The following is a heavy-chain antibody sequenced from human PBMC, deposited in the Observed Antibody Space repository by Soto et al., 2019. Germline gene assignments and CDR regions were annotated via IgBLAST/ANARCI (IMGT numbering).Heavy chain of an antibody. CDR1: GCSISSSSYY. CDR3: AREGGGYCSGGSCQVDY. CDR2: IYYRGNT. J-gene: IGHJ4*02. D-gene: IGHD2-15*01. V-gene: IGHV4-39*02. Sequence: SETLSVTCTVSGCSISSSSYYWGWIRQPPGKGLEWIGSIYYRGNTYYNPSLKSRVTISVDTSKNQFSLKLSSVTAADTAVYYCAREGGGYCSGGSCQVDYWGQGTLVTVS.